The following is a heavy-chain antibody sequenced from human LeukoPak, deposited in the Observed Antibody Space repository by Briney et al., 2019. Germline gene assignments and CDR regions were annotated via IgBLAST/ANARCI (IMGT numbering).Heavy chain of an antibody. J-gene: IGHJ6*02. V-gene: IGHV3-23*01. CDR3: AKYDGSGSYYYYYYGMDV. CDR2: ISGSGGST. Sequence: GGSLRLSCAASGFTFSSYAMSWVRQAPGKGLEWVSAISGSGGSTYYADSVKGRFTISRDNSKNTLYLQVNSLRAEDTAVYYCAKYDGSGSYYYYYYGMDVWGQGTTVTVSS. D-gene: IGHD3-10*01. CDR1: GFTFSSYA.